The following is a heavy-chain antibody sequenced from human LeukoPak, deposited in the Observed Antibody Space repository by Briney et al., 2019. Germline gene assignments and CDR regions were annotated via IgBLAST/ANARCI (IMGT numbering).Heavy chain of an antibody. CDR1: GFTVTSNY. V-gene: IGHV3-15*01. CDR3: TAGP. CDR2: IKSKTDGGTT. J-gene: IGHJ5*02. Sequence: GGSLRLSCAASGFTVTSNYMSWVRQAPGKGLEWVGRIKSKTDGGTTDYAAPVKGRFTISRDDSKNTLYLQMNSLKTEDTAVYYCTAGPWGQGTLVTVSS.